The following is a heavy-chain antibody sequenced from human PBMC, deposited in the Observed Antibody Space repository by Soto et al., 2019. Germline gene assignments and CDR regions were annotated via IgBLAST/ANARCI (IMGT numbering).Heavy chain of an antibody. Sequence: VQLLESGGGLVQPGGSLRLACTASGFTFNHYAMCWVRQAPGKGLEWVSAVSGRGGSTKYADSVKGRFIISRDNSNSTLYLQMDSLRGEDTAVYYCAKDSTVTTSLYFYYYGFDVWGQGTTVTVSS. CDR1: GFTFNHYA. D-gene: IGHD4-17*01. CDR3: AKDSTVTTSLYFYYYGFDV. CDR2: VSGRGGST. V-gene: IGHV3-23*01. J-gene: IGHJ6*01.